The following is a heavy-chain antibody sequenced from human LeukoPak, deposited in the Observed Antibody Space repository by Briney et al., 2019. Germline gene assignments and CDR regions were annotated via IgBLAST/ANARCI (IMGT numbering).Heavy chain of an antibody. Sequence: GGSLRLSCAASGLTFTDFLMNWVRLAPGRGLEWLANINPYGTEKYYVDSVKGRFAISRDNAKNEVYLEMNSLRAEDTGVYYCSGRDSSRSPRAYWGQGALVSVSS. J-gene: IGHJ4*02. CDR1: GLTFTDFL. V-gene: IGHV3-7*01. D-gene: IGHD2-2*01. CDR2: INPYGTEK. CDR3: SGRDSSRSPRAY.